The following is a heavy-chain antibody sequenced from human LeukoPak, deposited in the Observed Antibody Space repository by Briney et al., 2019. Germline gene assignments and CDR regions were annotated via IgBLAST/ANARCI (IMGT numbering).Heavy chain of an antibody. J-gene: IGHJ4*02. D-gene: IGHD5-12*01. CDR2: ISSSSSYI. V-gene: IGHV3-21*01. CDR3: ARDLYSGYGFFPGSHDSSGWYFDY. Sequence: GGSLRLSCAASGFTFSSYSMNWVRQAPGKGLEWVSSISSSSSYIYYADSVKGRFTISRDNAKNSLYLQMNSLRAEDTAVYYCARDLYSGYGFFPGSHDSSGWYFDYWGQGTLVTVSS. CDR1: GFTFSSYS.